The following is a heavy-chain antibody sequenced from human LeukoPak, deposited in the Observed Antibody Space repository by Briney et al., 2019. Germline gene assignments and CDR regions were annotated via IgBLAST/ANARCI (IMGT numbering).Heavy chain of an antibody. CDR3: ARGRIAAAGNCDY. J-gene: IGHJ4*02. CDR2: IYYSGST. V-gene: IGHV4-59*01. Sequence: PSETLSLTCTVSGGSLSTYYWSWIRQPPGKGLEWIGYIYYSGSTNYNPSLKSRVTMSVDTSKNQFSLKLNSLTAADTAVYYCARGRIAAAGNCDYWGQGTLVTVSS. D-gene: IGHD6-13*01. CDR1: GGSLSTYY.